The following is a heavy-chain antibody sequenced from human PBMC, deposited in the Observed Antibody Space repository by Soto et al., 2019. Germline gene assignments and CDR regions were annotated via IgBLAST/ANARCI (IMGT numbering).Heavy chain of an antibody. J-gene: IGHJ5*02. CDR1: GGTFSSCA. CDR3: ARDIGSSWAYNWFDP. Sequence: ASVKVSCKASGGTFSSCAISWVRQAPGQGLEWMGGIIPIFGTANYAQKFQGRVTITADESTSTAYMELSSLRSEDTAVYYCARDIGSSWAYNWFDPWGQGTLVTVSS. D-gene: IGHD6-13*01. CDR2: IIPIFGTA. V-gene: IGHV1-69*13.